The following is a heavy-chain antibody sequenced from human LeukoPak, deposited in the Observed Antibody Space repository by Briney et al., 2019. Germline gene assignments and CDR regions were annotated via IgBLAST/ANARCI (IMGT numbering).Heavy chain of an antibody. J-gene: IGHJ4*02. Sequence: ASVKVSCKASGYTFTGYYMHWVRQAPGQGLEWMGWINPNSGGTNYAQKFQGRVTMTRDTSISTAYMELSRLRSGDTAVYYCARRRDGYNPFDYWGQGTLVTVSS. CDR1: GYTFTGYY. V-gene: IGHV1-2*02. D-gene: IGHD5-24*01. CDR3: ARRRDGYNPFDY. CDR2: INPNSGGT.